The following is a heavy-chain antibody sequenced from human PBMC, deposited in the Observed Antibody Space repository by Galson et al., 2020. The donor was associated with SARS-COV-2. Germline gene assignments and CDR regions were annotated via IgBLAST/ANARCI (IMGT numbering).Heavy chain of an antibody. CDR3: ARKNCGGSCFSGYYFDY. Sequence: GGSLRLSCAASGFTVSSNYMTWVRQAPGKGLEWVSVLYSYDTTYYADSVKGRFTISRDSSKNTLYLQMNSLRAEDTALYYCARKNCGGSCFSGYYFDYWGQGTLVTVSS. D-gene: IGHD2-21*01. J-gene: IGHJ4*02. CDR2: LYSYDTT. CDR1: GFTVSSNY. V-gene: IGHV3-53*01.